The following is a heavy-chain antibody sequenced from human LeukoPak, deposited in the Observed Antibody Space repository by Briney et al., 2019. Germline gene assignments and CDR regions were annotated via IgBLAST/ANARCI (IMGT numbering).Heavy chain of an antibody. D-gene: IGHD3-9*01. J-gene: IGHJ4*02. V-gene: IGHV4-34*01. Sequence: SETLSLTCAVCGGSFSGYYWSWVRQPPGKGLEWHGEINHSGSTNYNPSLTSRVTISVDTSNNHFSLKLSSVTAADTAVYYCARELQYYDILTGYYRGFFYYWGQGTLVTVSS. CDR2: INHSGST. CDR1: GGSFSGYY. CDR3: ARELQYYDILTGYYRGFFYY.